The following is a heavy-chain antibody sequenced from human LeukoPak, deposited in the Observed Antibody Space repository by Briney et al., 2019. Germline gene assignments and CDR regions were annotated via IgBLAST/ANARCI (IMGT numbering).Heavy chain of an antibody. J-gene: IGHJ6*03. CDR1: GGSISSYY. CDR3: AREVSGRDYYYYMDV. D-gene: IGHD6-25*01. Sequence: SETLSLTCTVSGGSISSYYWSWIRQPPGKGLEWIGYIYYSGSTNYNPSLKSRVTISVDTSKNQFSLKLSSVTAADTAVYYCAREVSGRDYYYYMDVWGKGTTVTVSS. CDR2: IYYSGST. V-gene: IGHV4-59*01.